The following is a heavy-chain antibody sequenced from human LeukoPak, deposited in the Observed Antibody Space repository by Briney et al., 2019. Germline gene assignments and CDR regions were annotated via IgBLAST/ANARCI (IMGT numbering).Heavy chain of an antibody. CDR3: ARVRYYYDSSGYYYY. D-gene: IGHD3-22*01. CDR1: GYTFTGYY. J-gene: IGHJ4*02. Sequence: ASVKASCKASGYTFTGYYMHWVRQAPGQGLEWRGWINPNSGGTNYAQKFQGRVTMTRDTSISTAYLELSRLRSDDTAVYYCARVRYYYDSSGYYYYWGQGTLVTVSS. CDR2: INPNSGGT. V-gene: IGHV1-2*02.